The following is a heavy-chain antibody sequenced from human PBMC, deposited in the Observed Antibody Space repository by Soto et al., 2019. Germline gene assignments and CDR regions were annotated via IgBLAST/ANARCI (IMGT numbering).Heavy chain of an antibody. CDR3: TRDTWDVVVPAAIPVRFDP. J-gene: IGHJ5*02. D-gene: IGHD2-2*02. CDR1: GFTFNNSA. Sequence: GGSLRLSCAASGFTFNNSAMTWVRQAPGQGLEWVASISENGGSRGGTYYADSVKGRFTIARDNYKNSLYLQMNSLRAEDTAVYYCTRDTWDVVVPAAIPVRFDPWGQGTLVTVSS. CDR2: ISENGGSRGGT. V-gene: IGHV3-23*01.